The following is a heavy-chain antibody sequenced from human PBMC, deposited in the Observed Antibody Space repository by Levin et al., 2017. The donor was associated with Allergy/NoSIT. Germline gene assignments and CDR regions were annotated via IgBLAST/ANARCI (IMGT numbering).Heavy chain of an antibody. D-gene: IGHD3-3*01. CDR3: ASGPISDY. CDR1: GFSFVTYE. CDR2: INEDSDTI. V-gene: IGHV3-48*03. J-gene: IGHJ4*02. Sequence: PGGSLRLSCEASGFSFVTYEMTWVRKAPGKGLEWIAYINEDSDTIYYADSVKGRFTISRDTAKNSLSQQMDTLRAEDTAVYYCASGPISDYWGRGAQVTVSS.